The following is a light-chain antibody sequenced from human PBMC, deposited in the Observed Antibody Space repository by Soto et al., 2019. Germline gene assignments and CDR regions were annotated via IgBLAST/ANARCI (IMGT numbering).Light chain of an antibody. Sequence: EIVLTQSPGTLSLSPGERVTLSCRASQSVSSSYLAWYQQKPGQAPRLLFYGATSRATGTPDRFSGSGSGTDFTLTISRLEPEDCAVYYCQQYGSSPLTFGGGTKVEIK. J-gene: IGKJ4*01. CDR2: GAT. CDR1: QSVSSSY. CDR3: QQYGSSPLT. V-gene: IGKV3-20*01.